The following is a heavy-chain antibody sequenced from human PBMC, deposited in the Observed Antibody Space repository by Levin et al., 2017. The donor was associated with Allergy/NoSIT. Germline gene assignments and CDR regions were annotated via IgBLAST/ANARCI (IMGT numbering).Heavy chain of an antibody. V-gene: IGHV4-31*02. Sequence: SQTLSLTCTVSGGSISSGGYYWSWIRQHPGKGLEWIGYIYYSGSTYYNPSLKSRVTISVDTSKNQFSLKLSSVTAADTAVYYCARVHGGGYLVFVIDYWGQGTLVTVSS. D-gene: IGHD2-21*01. CDR2: IYYSGST. J-gene: IGHJ4*02. CDR1: GGSISSGGYY. CDR3: ARVHGGGYLVFVIDY.